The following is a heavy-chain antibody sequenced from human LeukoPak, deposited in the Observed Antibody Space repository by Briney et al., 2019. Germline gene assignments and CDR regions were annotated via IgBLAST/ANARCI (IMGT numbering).Heavy chain of an antibody. CDR2: IDRDGRTK. CDR3: TRDSQGSRTYSVDY. J-gene: IGHJ4*02. CDR1: GFTFSTYW. Sequence: GGSLRLSCATSGFTFSTYWMSWVRQAPGNGPEGVANIDRDGRTKYYVDSVRGRFTISRDNAKNSLYLQMNSLRAEDTAVYYCTRDSQGSRTYSVDYWGQGTLVTVSS. V-gene: IGHV3-7*03. D-gene: IGHD3-10*01.